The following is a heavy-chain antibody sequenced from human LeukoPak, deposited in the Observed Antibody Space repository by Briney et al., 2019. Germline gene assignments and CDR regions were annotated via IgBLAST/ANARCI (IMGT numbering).Heavy chain of an antibody. J-gene: IGHJ4*02. CDR2: ISSGGDGR. CDR3: AKTDGVAAADY. Sequence: GSLRLSCAASGFTFSDHAMSWVRQAPGKGLEWISGISSGGDGRNYADSVKGRFTISRDNSKNTLYLQMNSLRAEDTATFYCAKTDGVAAADYWGQGTLVTVSS. D-gene: IGHD6-13*01. CDR1: GFTFSDHA. V-gene: IGHV3-23*01.